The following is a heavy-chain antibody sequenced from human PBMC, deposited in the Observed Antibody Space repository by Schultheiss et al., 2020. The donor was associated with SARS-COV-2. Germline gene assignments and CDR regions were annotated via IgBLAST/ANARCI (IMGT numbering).Heavy chain of an antibody. J-gene: IGHJ4*02. V-gene: IGHV3-53*01. CDR1: GFTVSSNY. D-gene: IGHD5-24*01. CDR3: AKVRSSGGVEMVY. Sequence: GGSLRLSCAASGFTVSSNYMSWVRQAPGKGLEWVSVIYSGGSTYYADSVKGRFTISRDNSKNTLYLQMNSLRAEDTAVYYCAKVRSSGGVEMVYWGQGTLVTVSS. CDR2: IYSGGST.